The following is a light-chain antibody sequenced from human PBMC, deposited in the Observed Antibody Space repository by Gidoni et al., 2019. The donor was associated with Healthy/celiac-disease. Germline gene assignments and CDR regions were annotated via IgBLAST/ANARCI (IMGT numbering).Light chain of an antibody. CDR3: QQSYSTLLT. CDR2: AAS. V-gene: IGKV1-39*01. CDR1: QSISSY. J-gene: IGKJ4*01. Sequence: DIQMTPSPSPLSASVGDRVTITCRASQSISSYLNWYQQKPGKAPKLLIYAASSLQSGVPSRFSGSGSGTDFTLTISSLQPEDIATYYCQQSYSTLLTFGGGTKVEIK.